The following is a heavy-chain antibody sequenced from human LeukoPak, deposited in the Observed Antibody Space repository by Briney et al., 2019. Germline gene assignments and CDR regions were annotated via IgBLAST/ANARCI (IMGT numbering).Heavy chain of an antibody. D-gene: IGHD1-26*01. CDR3: ARLSVGAADY. CDR1: GGSISSSNHY. CDR2: IYHTGST. Sequence: SETLSLTCIVSGGSISSSNHYWGWIRQPPGKGLEWIGSIYHTGSTYYNPSLKSRVTISVDTSKSQFSLKLSSVTAADTAMYYCARLSVGAADYWGQETLVTVSS. V-gene: IGHV4-39*01. J-gene: IGHJ4*02.